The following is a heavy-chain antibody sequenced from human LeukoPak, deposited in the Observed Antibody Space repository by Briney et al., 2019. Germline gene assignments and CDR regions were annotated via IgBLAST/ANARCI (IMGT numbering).Heavy chain of an antibody. CDR2: IWYDGSNK. D-gene: IGHD1-1*01. CDR3: AKATWKY. V-gene: IGHV3-33*06. Sequence: GGSLRLSCAASGFTFSSYGMHWVRQAPGKGLEWVAVIWYDGSNKYYADSVKGRFTISRDNSKNTLYLRMNSLRAEDTAVYYCAKATWKYWGQGTLVTVSS. J-gene: IGHJ4*02. CDR1: GFTFSSYG.